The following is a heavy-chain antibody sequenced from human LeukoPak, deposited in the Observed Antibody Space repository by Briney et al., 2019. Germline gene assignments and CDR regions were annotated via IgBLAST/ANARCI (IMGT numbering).Heavy chain of an antibody. D-gene: IGHD6-19*01. Sequence: GGSLRLSCAASGFTFSSYAMSWVRQAPGKGLEWVSTIRGSGGGTYYADSVKGRFTISRDNSKNTLYLQMNSLRDEDTALYYCAKAGIGVVGYFDYWGQGTLVSVSS. CDR1: GFTFSSYA. V-gene: IGHV3-23*01. CDR2: IRGSGGGT. J-gene: IGHJ4*02. CDR3: AKAGIGVVGYFDY.